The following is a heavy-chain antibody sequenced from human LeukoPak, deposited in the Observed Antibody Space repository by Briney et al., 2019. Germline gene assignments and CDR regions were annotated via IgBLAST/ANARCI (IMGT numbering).Heavy chain of an antibody. CDR2: FDPEDGET. D-gene: IGHD3-22*01. J-gene: IGHJ4*02. CDR3: ARGGGHYYDSSGYYLNY. CDR1: GYTLTELS. V-gene: IGHV1-24*01. Sequence: ASVKVSCKVSGYTLTELSMHWVRQAPGKGLEWMGGFDPEDGETIYAQKFQGRVTMTRDTSTSTVYMELSSLRSEDTAVYYCARGGGHYYDSSGYYLNYWGQGTLVTVSS.